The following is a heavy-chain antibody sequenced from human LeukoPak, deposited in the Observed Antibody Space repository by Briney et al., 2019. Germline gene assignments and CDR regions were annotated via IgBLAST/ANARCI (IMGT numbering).Heavy chain of an antibody. D-gene: IGHD2/OR15-2a*01. CDR1: GGSFSGYY. J-gene: IGHJ5*02. CDR2: IYYSGTT. CDR3: ARGFTLFDP. V-gene: IGHV4-59*01. Sequence: SETLSLTCAVYGGSFSGYYWNWIRQPPGKGLEWIGYIYYSGTTNYNPSLKSRVTISVDTSKNQFSLKLSSVTTADTAVYYCARGFTLFDPWGQGTLVTVSS.